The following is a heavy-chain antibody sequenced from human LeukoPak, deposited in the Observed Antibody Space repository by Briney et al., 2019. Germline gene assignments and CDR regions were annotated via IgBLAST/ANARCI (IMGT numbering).Heavy chain of an antibody. CDR3: ARVQLSNNYFVY. CDR1: GDSISRYY. Sequence: PSETLSLTCTVSGDSISRYYWSWIRQPPGKGLEWIGYIYYSVSTSYNPSLTSRVTISADTSKNQFSLRLSSVTAADTAVYYCARVQLSNNYFVYWGQGTLVTVSS. J-gene: IGHJ4*02. CDR2: IYYSVST. D-gene: IGHD3-16*02. V-gene: IGHV4-59*01.